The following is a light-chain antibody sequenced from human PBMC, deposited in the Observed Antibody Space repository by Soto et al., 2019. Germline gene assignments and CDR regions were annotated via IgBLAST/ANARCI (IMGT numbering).Light chain of an antibody. J-gene: IGLJ2*01. Sequence: QSVLTQPPSASGTPGQRVTISCSGSSSNIGSNYVYWYQQLPGAAPKLLIYSYNQRPSGVPDRVSGSKSGTSASLAISGLRSEDEADYYCASWDDSLSGVVFGGGTKVTVL. CDR2: SYN. CDR1: SSNIGSNY. V-gene: IGLV1-47*02. CDR3: ASWDDSLSGVV.